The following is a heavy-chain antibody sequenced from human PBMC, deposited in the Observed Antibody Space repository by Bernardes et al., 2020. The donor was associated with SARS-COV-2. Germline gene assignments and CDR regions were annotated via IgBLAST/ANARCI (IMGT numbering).Heavy chain of an antibody. Sequence: GGSLRLSCAASGFTFSSYSMNWVRQAPGKGLEWVSSISSSSSYIYYADSVKGRFTISRDNAKNSLYLQMNSLRAEDTAVYYCARPYCSSTSCYSWYYYYYMDVWGKGTTVTVSS. CDR1: GFTFSSYS. J-gene: IGHJ6*03. V-gene: IGHV3-21*01. CDR2: ISSSSSYI. D-gene: IGHD2-2*01. CDR3: ARPYCSSTSCYSWYYYYYMDV.